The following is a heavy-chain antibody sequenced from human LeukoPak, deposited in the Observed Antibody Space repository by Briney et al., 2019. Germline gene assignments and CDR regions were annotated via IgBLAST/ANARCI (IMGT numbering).Heavy chain of an antibody. J-gene: IGHJ4*02. Sequence: GASLRLSCAASGFTVSSYGMHWVRQAPGKGLEWVAFIRYDGSNKYYADSVKGRFTISRDNSKNTLYLQMNSLRAEDTAVYYCAKDGSNTAMVRVFDYWGQGTLVTVSS. D-gene: IGHD5-18*01. CDR1: GFTVSSYG. CDR3: AKDGSNTAMVRVFDY. CDR2: IRYDGSNK. V-gene: IGHV3-30*02.